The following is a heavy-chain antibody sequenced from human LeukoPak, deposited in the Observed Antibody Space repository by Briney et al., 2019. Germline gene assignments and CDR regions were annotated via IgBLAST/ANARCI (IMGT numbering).Heavy chain of an antibody. D-gene: IGHD1-26*01. CDR2: IGSAGGST. CDR3: ARGGSGTFYY. V-gene: IGHV3-74*03. J-gene: IGHJ4*02. Sequence: GGSLRLSCTASGFTFSGYWMNWVRQAPGKGLVWVSRIGSAGGSTTYADSEKGRFTISRDNAKNTLYLQMTSLRAEDTAVYYCARGGSGTFYYWGQRTLVTVSS. CDR1: GFTFSGYW.